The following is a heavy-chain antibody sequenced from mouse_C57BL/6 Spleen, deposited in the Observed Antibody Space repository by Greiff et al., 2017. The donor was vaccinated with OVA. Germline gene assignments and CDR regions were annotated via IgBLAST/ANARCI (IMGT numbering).Heavy chain of an antibody. Sequence: EVKLVESGGGLVKPGGSLKLSCAASGFTFSSYAMSWVRQTPEKRLEWVATISDGGSYTYYPDNVKGRFTISRDNAKNNLYLQMSHLKSEDTAMYYCARDEGYFDVWGTGTTDTVSS. CDR3: ARDEGYFDV. J-gene: IGHJ1*03. CDR1: GFTFSSYA. CDR2: ISDGGSYT. V-gene: IGHV5-4*01.